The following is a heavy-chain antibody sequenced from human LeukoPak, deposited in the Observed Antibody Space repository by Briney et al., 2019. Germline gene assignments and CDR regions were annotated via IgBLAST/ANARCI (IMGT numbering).Heavy chain of an antibody. V-gene: IGHV3-30-3*01. CDR3: ARGSSGYYYG. CDR2: ISYDGSNK. J-gene: IGHJ4*02. CDR1: GFTFSSYA. D-gene: IGHD3-22*01. Sequence: GGSLRLSCAASGFTFSSYAMHWVRQAPGKGLEWVAVISYDGSNKYYADSVKGRFTISRDNSKNTLYLQMNSLRAEDTAVYYCARGSSGYYYGWGQGTLVTVSS.